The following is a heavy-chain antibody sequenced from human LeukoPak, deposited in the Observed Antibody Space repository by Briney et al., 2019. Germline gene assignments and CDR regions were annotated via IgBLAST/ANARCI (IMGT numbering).Heavy chain of an antibody. CDR1: GYTFTGYY. CDR2: INTDNGGT. CDR3: ARAQGGAAAGYYYYSLDV. V-gene: IGHV1-2*02. J-gene: IGHJ6*02. D-gene: IGHD6-13*01. Sequence: GASVKVSCKASGYTFTGYYMHWFRQAPGQGLEWMGWINTDNGGTIYAENFQGRVTMARGTSISRAYMEMSSLTSDDTAVYYCARAQGGAAAGYYYYSLDVWGQGTTVTVSS.